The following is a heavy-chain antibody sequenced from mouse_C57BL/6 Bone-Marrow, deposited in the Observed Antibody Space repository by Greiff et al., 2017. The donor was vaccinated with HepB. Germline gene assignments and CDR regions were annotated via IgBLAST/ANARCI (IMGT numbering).Heavy chain of an antibody. J-gene: IGHJ2*01. CDR3: ARRGDKDYFDY. CDR1: GYTFTSYW. V-gene: IGHV1-52*01. CDR2: IDPSDSET. Sequence: VQLQQPGAELVRPGSSVKLSCKASGYTFTSYWMHWVKQRPIQGLEWIGNIDPSDSETHYNQKFKDKATLTVDKSSSTAYMQLSSLTSEDSAVYYCARRGDKDYFDYWGQGTTLTVSS. D-gene: IGHD3-3*01.